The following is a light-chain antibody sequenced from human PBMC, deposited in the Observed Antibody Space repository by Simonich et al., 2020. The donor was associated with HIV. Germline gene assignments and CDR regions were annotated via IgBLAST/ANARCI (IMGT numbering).Light chain of an antibody. CDR2: DVS. CDR1: SSDIGNYNR. CDR3: CSYTSSSTWV. Sequence: QSALTQPASVSGSPGQSITISCTGTSSDIGNYNRVSWYQPPPGTAPKLMIYDVSKRPSGVPDRFSGSKSGNTASLTISGLQAEDEADYYCCSYTSSSTWVFGGGTRLTVL. J-gene: IGLJ3*02. V-gene: IGLV2-18*02.